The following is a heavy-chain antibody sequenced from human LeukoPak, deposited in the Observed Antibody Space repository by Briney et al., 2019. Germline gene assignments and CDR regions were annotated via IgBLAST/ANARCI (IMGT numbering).Heavy chain of an antibody. V-gene: IGHV4-34*01. CDR2: INHRGST. CDR1: GGSFSGYY. D-gene: IGHD3-22*01. Sequence: SETLSLTCAVYGGSFSGYYWSWIRQPPGKGLEWIGEINHRGSTNYNPSLKSRVTISVDTSKNQFSLKLSSVTAADTAVYYCARPRTYYYDSSGYSPHYYYYGMDVWGQGTTVTVSS. J-gene: IGHJ6*02. CDR3: ARPRTYYYDSSGYSPHYYYYGMDV.